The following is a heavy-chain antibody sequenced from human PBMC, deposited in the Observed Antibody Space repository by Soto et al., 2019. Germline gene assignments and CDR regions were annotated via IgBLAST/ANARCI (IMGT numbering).Heavy chain of an antibody. CDR1: GYTFTSYG. V-gene: IGHV1-18*01. CDR3: ARDLYSSSWYVRAFDL. Sequence: ASVKVSCKASGYTFTSYGISWVRQAPGQGLEWMGWISAYNGNTNYAQKLQGRVTMTTDTSTSTVYMELSSLISEDTAVYYCARDLYSSSWYVRAFDLWGQGTMVTVSS. CDR2: ISAYNGNT. J-gene: IGHJ3*01. D-gene: IGHD6-13*01.